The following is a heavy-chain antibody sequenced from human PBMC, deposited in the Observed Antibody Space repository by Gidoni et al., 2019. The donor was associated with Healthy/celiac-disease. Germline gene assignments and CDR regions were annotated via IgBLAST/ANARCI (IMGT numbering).Heavy chain of an antibody. CDR3: AKDFSYSSGVIDY. CDR2: IRYDGSNK. D-gene: IGHD6-19*01. Sequence: QVQLVDSGGGAVQPAGSLRLSCAASGSTFSSYGMHWVRQAPGKGLEWVAFIRYDGSNKYYADSVKGRFTISRDNSKNTLYLQMNSLRAEDTAVYYCAKDFSYSSGVIDYWGQGTLVTVSS. J-gene: IGHJ4*02. CDR1: GSTFSSYG. V-gene: IGHV3-30*02.